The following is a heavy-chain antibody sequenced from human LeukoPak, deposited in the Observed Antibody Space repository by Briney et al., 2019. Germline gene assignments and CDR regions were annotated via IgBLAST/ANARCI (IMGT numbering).Heavy chain of an antibody. Sequence: SETLSLTCTVSGGSISSYHWSWIRQPPGKGLECIGYIYYSGSTNYNPSLKSRVTISVDTSKNRFSLKLSSVTAADTAVYYCARGKGGDYVRRLEKYYFDYWGQGTLVTVSS. CDR2: IYYSGST. D-gene: IGHD4-17*01. CDR3: ARGKGGDYVRRLEKYYFDY. J-gene: IGHJ4*02. V-gene: IGHV4-59*01. CDR1: GGSISSYH.